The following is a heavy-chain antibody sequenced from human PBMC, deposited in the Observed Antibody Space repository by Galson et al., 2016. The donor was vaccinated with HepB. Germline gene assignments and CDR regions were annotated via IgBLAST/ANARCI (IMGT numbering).Heavy chain of an antibody. CDR1: GFTFNTYA. Sequence: SLRLSCAASGFTFNTYAMSWVRQAPGKGLEWVSTLSARGGGTYYSDSVKGRFTISRDNSKNTLYLQMNSLRDEDTAVYYCAKGRTGTTGPVEYWGQGTLVTVSS. J-gene: IGHJ4*02. D-gene: IGHD1-1*01. CDR2: LSARGGGT. CDR3: AKGRTGTTGPVEY. V-gene: IGHV3-23*01.